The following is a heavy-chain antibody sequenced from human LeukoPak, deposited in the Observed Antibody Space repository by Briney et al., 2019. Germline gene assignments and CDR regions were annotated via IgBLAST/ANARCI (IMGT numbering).Heavy chain of an antibody. Sequence: ASVKVSCKASGYTFTSYGISWVRQAPGQGLEWMGWISAYNGNTNYAQKLQGRVTMTTDTYTSTAYMELRSLRSDDTAVYYCARDRAMVPAAILGNWFDPWGQGTLVTVSS. CDR2: ISAYNGNT. CDR1: GYTFTSYG. V-gene: IGHV1-18*01. CDR3: ARDRAMVPAAILGNWFDP. J-gene: IGHJ5*02. D-gene: IGHD2-2*02.